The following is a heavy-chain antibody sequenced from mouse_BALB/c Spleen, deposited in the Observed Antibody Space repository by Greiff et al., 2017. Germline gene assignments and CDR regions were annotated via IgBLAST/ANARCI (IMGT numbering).Heavy chain of an antibody. CDR2: IYPSDSYT. CDR1: GYTFTSYW. Sequence: QVQLQQSGAELVRPGASVKLSCKASGYTFTSYWINWVKQRPGQGLEWIGNIYPSDSYTNYNQKFKDKATLTVDKSSSTAYMQLSSPTSEDSAVYYCTRTTTATFAMDYWGQGTSVTVSS. J-gene: IGHJ4*01. CDR3: TRTTTATFAMDY. V-gene: IGHV1-69*02. D-gene: IGHD1-2*01.